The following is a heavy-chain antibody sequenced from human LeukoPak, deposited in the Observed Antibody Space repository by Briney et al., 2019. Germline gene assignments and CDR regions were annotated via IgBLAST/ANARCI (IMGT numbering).Heavy chain of an antibody. J-gene: IGHJ4*02. CDR1: GFTFSGSA. CDR2: IRSKANSYAT. CDR3: TRHGNDSSGYYYGTDDY. D-gene: IGHD3-22*01. Sequence: GGSLKLSCAASGFTFSGSAMHWVRQASGEGVEGVGRIRSKANSYATAYAASVKGRFTISRDDSKNTAYLQMNSMKTEDTAVYYSTRHGNDSSGYYYGTDDYWGQGTLVTVSS. V-gene: IGHV3-73*01.